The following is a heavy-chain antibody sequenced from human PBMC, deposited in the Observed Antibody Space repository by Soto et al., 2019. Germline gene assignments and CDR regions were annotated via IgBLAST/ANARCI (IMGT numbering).Heavy chain of an antibody. V-gene: IGHV4-30-4*01. J-gene: IGHJ4*02. CDR2: ISYRVDT. CDR3: ARVAGVAYCGGDCYHFDY. D-gene: IGHD2-21*02. CDR1: GDSFSSDDYY. Sequence: QVQLQESGPGLVKPSQILSLTCTVSGDSFSSDDYYWSWIRQPPGKGLEWIGYISYRVDTYYSPSLKSRVTMSIDTSKNQFSLNVSSVTAADTAVYYCARVAGVAYCGGDCYHFDYWGQGTLVTVSS.